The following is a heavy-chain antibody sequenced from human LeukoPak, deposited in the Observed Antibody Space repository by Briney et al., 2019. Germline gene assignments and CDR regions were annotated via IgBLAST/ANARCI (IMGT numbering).Heavy chain of an antibody. J-gene: IGHJ6*02. D-gene: IGHD4-11*01. CDR2: IWYDGSNK. CDR1: GFTFSNAW. Sequence: PGGSLRLSCAASGFTFSNAWMSWVRQAPGKGLEWVAVIWYDGSNKYYADSVKGRFTISRDNSKNTLYLQMNSLRAEDTAVYYCARDGVSTVTSYGMDVWGQGTTVTVPS. V-gene: IGHV3-33*08. CDR3: ARDGVSTVTSYGMDV.